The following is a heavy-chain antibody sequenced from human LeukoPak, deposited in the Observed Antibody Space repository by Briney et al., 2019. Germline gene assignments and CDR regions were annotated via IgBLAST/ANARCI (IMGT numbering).Heavy chain of an antibody. CDR3: ARLRGSGSYNDAFDI. J-gene: IGHJ3*02. V-gene: IGHV5-51*01. CDR1: GYSFTNYW. Sequence: GESLKISCKGSGYSFTNYWIGWVRQVPGKGLEWMGIIYPGDSQTRYSPSFQGQVTFSSDKSISTAYLQWSSLKASDTAMYYCARLRGSGSYNDAFDIWGQGTMVTVSS. CDR2: IYPGDSQT. D-gene: IGHD3-10*01.